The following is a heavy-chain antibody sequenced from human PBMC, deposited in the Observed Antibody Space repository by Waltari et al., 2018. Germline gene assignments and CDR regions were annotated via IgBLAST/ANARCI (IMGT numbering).Heavy chain of an antibody. D-gene: IGHD2-2*02. Sequence: QVQLQESGPGLVKPSETLALTCTVPGASMSRYSWNWIRQAPGKGLEWFGYVFYTGKTLYNPSLKSRVTILVDTSKNQFSLELNSVTAADTAVYFCARLRREYLYEGLDVWGQGTAVSVSS. V-gene: IGHV4-59*01. CDR3: ARLRREYLYEGLDV. CDR2: VFYTGKT. CDR1: GASMSRYS. J-gene: IGHJ6*02.